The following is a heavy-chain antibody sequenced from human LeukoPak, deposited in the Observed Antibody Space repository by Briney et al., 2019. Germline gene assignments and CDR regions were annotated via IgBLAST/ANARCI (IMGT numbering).Heavy chain of an antibody. CDR2: IDPSGGST. CDR3: ASLGSGSSPIIDFDY. D-gene: IGHD3-10*01. Sequence: GASVKVSCKASGYSFTSYYMHRVRQAPGQGLEWMGIIDPSGGSTNYARKFQGRITMTRDTSTSTVYMELSSLRSEDTAIYYCASLGSGSSPIIDFDYWGQGTLVTVSS. V-gene: IGHV1-46*01. J-gene: IGHJ4*02. CDR1: GYSFTSYY.